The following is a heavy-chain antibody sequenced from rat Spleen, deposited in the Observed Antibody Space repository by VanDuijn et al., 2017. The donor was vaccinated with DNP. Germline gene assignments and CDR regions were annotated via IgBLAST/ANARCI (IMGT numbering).Heavy chain of an antibody. V-gene: IGHV2-77*01. Sequence: QVQMKETGPGLVQTTQTLSVTCTVSGFSLTSYGVHWVRQAPGKGLEWMGIIWGDGSTNYNSVLKSRLSISRDTSKSQVFLTMNSLQTDDTAVYYCADLFRGRGYWGQGVMVTVSS. CDR2: IWGDGST. J-gene: IGHJ2*01. CDR1: GFSLTSYG. D-gene: IGHD4-3*01. CDR3: ADLFRGRGY.